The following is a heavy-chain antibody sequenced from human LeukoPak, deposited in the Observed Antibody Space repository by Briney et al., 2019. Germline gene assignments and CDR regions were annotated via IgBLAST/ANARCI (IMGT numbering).Heavy chain of an antibody. CDR3: AKDYCRDGNCPFPFLDS. CDR1: GFTLTNHC. D-gene: IGHD2-15*01. CDR2: ITGTGGK. Sequence: GGSLRLSCAVSGFTLTNHCVSWVRQAPGKGLEWVSIITGTGGKYYGDSVKGRFVLSRDNFKNTVYMQMSSLRAEDTATYYCAKDYCRDGNCPFPFLDSWGRGTLVTVSS. V-gene: IGHV3-23*01. J-gene: IGHJ4*02.